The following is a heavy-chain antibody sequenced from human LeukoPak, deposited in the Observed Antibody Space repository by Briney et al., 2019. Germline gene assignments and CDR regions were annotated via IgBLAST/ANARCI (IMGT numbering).Heavy chain of an antibody. Sequence: PGGSLRLSCVASGFSFSNYWMGWVRQAPGKGLEWVSYISSSGSTIYYADSVKGRFTISRDNAKNSLYLQMNSLRAEDTAVYYCAELGITMIGGVWGKGTTVTISS. D-gene: IGHD3-10*02. J-gene: IGHJ6*04. CDR3: AELGITMIGGV. CDR2: ISSSGSTI. V-gene: IGHV3-48*03. CDR1: GFSFSNYW.